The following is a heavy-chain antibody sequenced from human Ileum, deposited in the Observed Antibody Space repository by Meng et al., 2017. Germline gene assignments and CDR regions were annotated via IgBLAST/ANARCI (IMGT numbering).Heavy chain of an antibody. J-gene: IGHJ5*02. CDR1: GASISAYY. V-gene: IGHV4-59*01. CDR3: ARTARVFDP. CDR2: IFYNGDI. Sequence: QVQLQESGPGSVKLPETLSPTSTVSGASISAYYWSWTRQPPGKGLECIGYIFYNGDINYNPSLKSRVTISLDTSKSQISLKLTSVTAADTAVYYCARTARVFDPWGQGTLVTVSS.